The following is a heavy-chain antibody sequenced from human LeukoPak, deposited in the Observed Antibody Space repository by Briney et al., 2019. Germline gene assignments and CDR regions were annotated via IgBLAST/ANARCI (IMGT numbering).Heavy chain of an antibody. V-gene: IGHV4-38-2*02. CDR1: GYSISSGYY. CDR3: ARVGGGIVVVVAATKSPYNWFDP. CDR2: IYHSGST. D-gene: IGHD2-15*01. J-gene: IGHJ5*02. Sequence: PSETLSLTCTVSGYSISSGYYWGWIRQPPGKGLEWIGSIYHSGSTYYNPSLKSRVTISVDTSKNQFSLKLSSVTAADTAVYYCARVGGGIVVVVAATKSPYNWFDPWGQGTLVTVSS.